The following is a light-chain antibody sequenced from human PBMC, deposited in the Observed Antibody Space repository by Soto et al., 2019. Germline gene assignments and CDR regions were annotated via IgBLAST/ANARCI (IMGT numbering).Light chain of an antibody. Sequence: QSVLTQPPSASGTPGQRVTISCSGSNSNIGGNTVNWYQQLPGAAPKLLIYSNIQRPSGVPDRFSGSKSGTSASLAISGLRSEDEADYYCAVWDDSLSGPVFGGGTKVTVL. V-gene: IGLV1-44*01. J-gene: IGLJ2*01. CDR1: NSNIGGNT. CDR3: AVWDDSLSGPV. CDR2: SNI.